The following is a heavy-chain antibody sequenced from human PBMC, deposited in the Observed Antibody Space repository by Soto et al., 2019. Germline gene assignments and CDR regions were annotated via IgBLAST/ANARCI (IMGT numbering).Heavy chain of an antibody. CDR3: ARGYSGSYFGY. V-gene: IGHV4-59*01. D-gene: IGHD1-26*01. J-gene: IGHJ4*02. Sequence: QVQLQESGPGLVKPSETLSLTCTVSGGSISSYYWSWIRQPPGKGLEWIGYIYYSGSTNYNPSLKSRVTISVDTSKNQFSLKLSSVTAADTAVYYCARGYSGSYFGYWGQGTLVTVSS. CDR2: IYYSGST. CDR1: GGSISSYY.